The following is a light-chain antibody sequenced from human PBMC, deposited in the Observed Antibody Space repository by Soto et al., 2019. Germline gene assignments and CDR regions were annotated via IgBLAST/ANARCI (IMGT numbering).Light chain of an antibody. CDR2: KAS. V-gene: IGKV1-5*03. CDR3: QQYNSYWT. Sequence: DIQMTQSPSTLSASVGDRVTITCRASQSISSWLAWYQQKPGKAPKLLIYKASSLESGVPSRLSGSGSGTEFTLTISSRQPDDFATYYCQQYNSYWTFGQGTKVEIK. CDR1: QSISSW. J-gene: IGKJ1*01.